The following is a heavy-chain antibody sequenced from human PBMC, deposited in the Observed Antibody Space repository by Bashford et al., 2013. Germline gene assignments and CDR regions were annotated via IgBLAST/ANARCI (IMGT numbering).Heavy chain of an antibody. CDR1: GGTFSSYA. CDR2: IIPIFGTA. J-gene: IGHJ6*02. CDR3: ARDQEYCSSTSCLVIENYYYGMDV. V-gene: IGHV1-69*13. Sequence: SVKVSCKASGGTFSSYAISWVRQAPGQGLEWMGGIIPIFGTANYAQKFQGRVTITADESTSTAYMELSSLRSEDTAVYYCARDQEYCSSTSCLVIENYYYGMDVWGQGTTVTVSS. D-gene: IGHD2-2*01.